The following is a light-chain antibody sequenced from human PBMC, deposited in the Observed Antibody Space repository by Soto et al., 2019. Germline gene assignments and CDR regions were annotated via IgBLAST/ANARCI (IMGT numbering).Light chain of an antibody. CDR3: QQRSNWLGELT. J-gene: IGKJ4*01. V-gene: IGKV3-11*01. Sequence: EIVLTQSPATLSLSPGERATLSCRASQSVSSYLAWYQQKPGQAPRLLIYDVSNRATGIPARFSGSGSGTDFTLTISSLEPEDFAVSYCQQRSNWLGELTFGGGTKVDIK. CDR1: QSVSSY. CDR2: DVS.